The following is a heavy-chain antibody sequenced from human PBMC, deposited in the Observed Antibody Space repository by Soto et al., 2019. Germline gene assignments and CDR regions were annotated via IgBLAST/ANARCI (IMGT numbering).Heavy chain of an antibody. CDR3: TTGARKDYYYGMDV. CDR1: GFTFSNAW. V-gene: IGHV3-15*07. CDR2: IKSKTDGGTT. J-gene: IGHJ6*02. Sequence: PGGSLRLSCAASGFTFSNAWTNWVRQAPGKGLEWVGRIKSKTDGGTTDYAAPVKGRFTISRDDSKNTLYLQMNSLKTEDTAVYYCTTGARKDYYYGMDVWGQGTTVTVSS.